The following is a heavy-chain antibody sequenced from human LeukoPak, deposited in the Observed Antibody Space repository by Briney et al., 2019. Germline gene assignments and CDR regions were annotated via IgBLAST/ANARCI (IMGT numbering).Heavy chain of an antibody. V-gene: IGHV4-31*11. CDR3: ARDVVVTSSPDAFDI. CDR2: ISNSGTT. Sequence: SETLSLTCAVSGDSVTSGGYFWTWTREHPGKGLEWIGSISNSGTTSYNPSLKSRVSISLDTSNNHFSLRLGSVTAADTAVYFCARDVVVTSSPDAFDIWGQGTMVTVSS. CDR1: GDSVTSGGYF. J-gene: IGHJ3*02. D-gene: IGHD2-21*02.